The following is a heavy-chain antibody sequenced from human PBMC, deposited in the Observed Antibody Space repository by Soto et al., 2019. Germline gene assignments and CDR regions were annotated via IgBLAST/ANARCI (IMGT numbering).Heavy chain of an antibody. V-gene: IGHV3-74*01. CDR1: GFTFSTYY. CDR3: ATGATGSYDWFDP. J-gene: IGHJ5*02. CDR2: INSDGSRT. D-gene: IGHD1-26*01. Sequence: EVQLVESGGGLGQPGGSLRLSCAASGFTFSTYYMHWVRQAPGKGLVWVSRINSDGSRTNYADSVKGRFTTFRDNAKNTLYLQLNSLTAEDTAVYYFATGATGSYDWFDPWGQGTLVTVSS.